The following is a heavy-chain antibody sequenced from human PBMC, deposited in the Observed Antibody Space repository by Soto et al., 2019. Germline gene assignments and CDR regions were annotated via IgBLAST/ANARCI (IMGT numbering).Heavy chain of an antibody. D-gene: IGHD4-17*01. J-gene: IGHJ5*02. V-gene: IGHV4-59*01. Sequence: PSETLSLTCTVSGGSISSYYLSLIRQHPGKGLEWVGYIYYSGSTNYNPSLKSRVTISVDTSKNQFSLKLSSVTAADTAVYYCARDGSSFGYGENWFEPWGQGTLVTVSS. CDR1: GGSISSYY. CDR3: ARDGSSFGYGENWFEP. CDR2: IYYSGST.